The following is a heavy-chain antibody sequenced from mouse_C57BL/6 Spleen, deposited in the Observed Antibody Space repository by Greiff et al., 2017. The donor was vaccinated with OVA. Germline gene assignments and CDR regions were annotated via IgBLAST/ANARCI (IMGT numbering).Heavy chain of an antibody. Sequence: VQLQQPGAELVKPGASVKLSCKASGYTFTSYWMQWVKQRPGQGLEWIGEIDPSDSYTNSNQKFKGKATLTVDTSSSTAYMQLSSLTSEDSAVYYCARWKTAQAAWFAYWGQGTLVTVSA. CDR1: GYTFTSYW. J-gene: IGHJ3*01. CDR3: ARWKTAQAAWFAY. CDR2: IDPSDSYT. V-gene: IGHV1-50*01. D-gene: IGHD3-2*02.